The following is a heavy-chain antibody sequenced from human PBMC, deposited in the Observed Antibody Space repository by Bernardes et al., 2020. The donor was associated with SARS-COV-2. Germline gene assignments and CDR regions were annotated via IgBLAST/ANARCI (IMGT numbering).Heavy chain of an antibody. Sequence: ASVKVSCKASGYTFTSYGISWVRQAPGQGLEWMGWISAYNGNTNYAQKLQGRVTMTTDTSTSTAYMELRSLRSDDTAVYYCAREQLLPQWELARGAFDIWGQGTMVTVSS. CDR2: ISAYNGNT. D-gene: IGHD1-26*01. CDR1: GYTFTSYG. V-gene: IGHV1-18*01. J-gene: IGHJ3*02. CDR3: AREQLLPQWELARGAFDI.